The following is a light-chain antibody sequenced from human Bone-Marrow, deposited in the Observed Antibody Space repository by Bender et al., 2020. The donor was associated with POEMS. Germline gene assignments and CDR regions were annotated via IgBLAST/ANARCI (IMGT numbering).Light chain of an antibody. V-gene: IGLV2-23*02. J-gene: IGLJ2*01. CDR2: DVN. CDR3: CSYAGTYISVL. Sequence: QSALTQPASVSGSPGQSITISCTGTSSDVGSYNRVSWYQHHPGKAPKVMIYDVNKRPSGVPNRFSGSKSGNPASLTISGLQADDEADYYCCSYAGTYISVLFGGGTKLTVL. CDR1: SSDVGSYNR.